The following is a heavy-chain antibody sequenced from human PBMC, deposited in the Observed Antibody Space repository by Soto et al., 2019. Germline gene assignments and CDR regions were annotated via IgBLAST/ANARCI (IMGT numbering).Heavy chain of an antibody. V-gene: IGHV1-2*04. Sequence: ASVKVSCKACGYTFTGYYMHWVRHAPGQGLEWMGWINPNSGGTNYAQKFQGWVTMTRDTSISTAYMELSRLRSDDTAVYYCAKNPGRYCSGGSCYHHYRLSFSAQRTTVPVSS. CDR3: AKNPGRYCSGGSCYHHYRLSF. CDR1: GYTFTGYY. CDR2: INPNSGGT. D-gene: IGHD2-15*01. J-gene: IGHJ6*02.